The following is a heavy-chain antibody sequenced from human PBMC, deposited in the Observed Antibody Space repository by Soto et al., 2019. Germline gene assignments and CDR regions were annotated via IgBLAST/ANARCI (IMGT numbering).Heavy chain of an antibody. J-gene: IGHJ4*02. CDR2: VSGSNGNT. V-gene: IGHV1-18*04. Sequence: ASVKVSCKASGYTFINHGISWVLQAPGQGLEWMGWVSGSNGNTKYAQKFQGRVTMTTETSTSTAHMELRNLRSDDTAVYFCARDFYPLAYYFDPWGQGTLVTVSS. CDR1: GYTFINHG. CDR3: ARDFYPLAYYFDP.